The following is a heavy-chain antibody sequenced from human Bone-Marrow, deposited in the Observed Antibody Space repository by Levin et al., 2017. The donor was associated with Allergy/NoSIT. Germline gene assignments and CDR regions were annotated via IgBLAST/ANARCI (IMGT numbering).Heavy chain of an antibody. D-gene: IGHD3-10*01. CDR2: IIPAFGST. CDR1: GGTLSNYA. V-gene: IGHV1-69*13. CDR3: ARARVGFYGSGSFDF. J-gene: IGHJ4*02. Sequence: SVKVSCKASGGTLSNYAISWVRQAPGQGLEWMGGIIPAFGSTNYAQKVQGRVTITADESTRTSHMELRSLRFEDTAVYYCARARVGFYGSGSFDFWGQGTLVTVSS.